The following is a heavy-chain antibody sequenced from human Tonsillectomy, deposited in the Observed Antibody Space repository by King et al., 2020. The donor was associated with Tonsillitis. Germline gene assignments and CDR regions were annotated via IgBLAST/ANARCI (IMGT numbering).Heavy chain of an antibody. CDR1: GYSFTSYW. Sequence: VQLVESGAEVKKPGESLRISCKGSGYSFTSYWISWVRQMPGKGLEWMGRIDPSDSYTNYSPSFQGHVTISAVKSLSTAYLHWNILKTSDTAMYYCASLYTPSFSSYTYMDVWGKGTTVTVSS. J-gene: IGHJ6*03. CDR2: IDPSDSYT. CDR3: ASLYTPSFSSYTYMDV. D-gene: IGHD1-14*01. V-gene: IGHV5-10-1*03.